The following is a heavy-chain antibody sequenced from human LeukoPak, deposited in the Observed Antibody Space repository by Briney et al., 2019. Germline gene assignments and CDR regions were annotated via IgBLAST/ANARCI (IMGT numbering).Heavy chain of an antibody. CDR3: AKLFPMILA. V-gene: IGHV3-23*01. Sequence: QSGGSLRLSCSASGFPFSSYAMHWVRQAPGKGLEWLSAISASGGGTYYADSVKGRFTISRDNSRNTLYLQMNSLRAEDTALYYCAKLFPMILAWGQGTLVTVSS. D-gene: IGHD3-22*01. CDR2: ISASGGGT. J-gene: IGHJ5*02. CDR1: GFPFSSYA.